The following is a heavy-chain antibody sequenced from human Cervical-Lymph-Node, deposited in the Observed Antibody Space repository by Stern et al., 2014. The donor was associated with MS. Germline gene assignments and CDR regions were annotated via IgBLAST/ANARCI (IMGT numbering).Heavy chain of an antibody. D-gene: IGHD2-15*01. V-gene: IGHV3-33*01. CDR1: GFTFSSYG. CDR2: IWYDGSNK. CDR3: AREGFSSYCSGGSCYPAYNWFDP. J-gene: IGHJ5*02. Sequence: QVQLVQSGGGVVQPGRSLRLSCAASGFTFSSYGMHWVRQAPGKGLEWGAVIWYDGSNKYYADSVKGRFTISRDNSKNTLYLQMNSLRAEDTAVYYCAREGFSSYCSGGSCYPAYNWFDPWGQGTLVTVSS.